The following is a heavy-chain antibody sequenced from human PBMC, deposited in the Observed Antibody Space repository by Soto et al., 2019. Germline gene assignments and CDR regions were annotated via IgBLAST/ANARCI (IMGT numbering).Heavy chain of an antibody. V-gene: IGHV3-48*02. Sequence: GGSLRLSCAASGFTFSSYSMNWVRQAPGKGLEWVSYISSSSSTIYYADSVKGRFTISRDNAKNSLYLQMNSLRDEDTAVYYCARNHVDDSSSWYLGLATDWFDPWGQGTLVTVSS. J-gene: IGHJ5*02. CDR3: ARNHVDDSSSWYLGLATDWFDP. CDR2: ISSSSSTI. CDR1: GFTFSSYS. D-gene: IGHD6-13*01.